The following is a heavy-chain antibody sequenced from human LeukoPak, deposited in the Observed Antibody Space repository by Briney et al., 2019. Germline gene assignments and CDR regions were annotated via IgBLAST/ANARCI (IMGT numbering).Heavy chain of an antibody. CDR2: IYNSGGA. CDR1: GGSISSGSYY. D-gene: IGHD3-22*01. Sequence: SETLSLTCTVSGGSISSGSYYWSWIRQPAGKGLEWIGRIYNSGGANYNPSLKSRVTISVDTSKNQLSLKLTSVTAADTAVYYCARSGTSSGYYYAYNYWGQGTLVTVSS. CDR3: ARSGTSSGYYYAYNY. J-gene: IGHJ4*02. V-gene: IGHV4-61*02.